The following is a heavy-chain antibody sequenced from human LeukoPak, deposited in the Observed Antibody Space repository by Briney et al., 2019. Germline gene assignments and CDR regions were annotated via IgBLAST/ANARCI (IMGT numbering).Heavy chain of an antibody. CDR2: IYYSVCT. V-gene: IGHV4-59*01. D-gene: IGHD1-26*01. CDR1: GRSISTSY. Sequence: SDTLSPTRTLSGRSISTSYGGSIRQPAGKGVELIGYIYYSVCTNYTPSLKSRVTISVDTTKNPFSLKMSSVTAADTAVYYCARDGIYGIAVGGEGRTVTASS. CDR3: ARDGIYGIAV. J-gene: IGHJ6*01.